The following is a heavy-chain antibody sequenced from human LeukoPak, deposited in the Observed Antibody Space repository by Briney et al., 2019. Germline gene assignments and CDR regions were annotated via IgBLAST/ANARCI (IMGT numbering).Heavy chain of an antibody. D-gene: IGHD4-17*01. CDR2: MYHSGGT. CDR3: ARGRRDYGDSCFDY. CDR1: GGSMSGDTYS. J-gene: IGHJ4*02. V-gene: IGHV4-30-2*01. Sequence: PSETLSLTCAVSGGSMSGDTYSWTWIRQPPGKGLEWIGYMYHSGGTYYNPSLESRVTISVDASKNQFSLSLTSVTAADTAVYYCARGRRDYGDSCFDYWGQGTLVNVSS.